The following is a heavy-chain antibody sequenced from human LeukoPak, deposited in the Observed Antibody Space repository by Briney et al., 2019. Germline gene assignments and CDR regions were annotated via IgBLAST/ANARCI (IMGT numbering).Heavy chain of an antibody. V-gene: IGHV1-2*06. CDR1: GYTFTGYY. Sequence: ASVKVSCKASGYTFTGYYMHWVRQAPGQGLEWIGRINPNSGGTNYAQKFQGRVTMTRDTSISTAYMELSRLRSDDTAVYYCARDGCAGWSAFDYWGQGALVTVSS. J-gene: IGHJ4*02. D-gene: IGHD6-19*01. CDR2: INPNSGGT. CDR3: ARDGCAGWSAFDY.